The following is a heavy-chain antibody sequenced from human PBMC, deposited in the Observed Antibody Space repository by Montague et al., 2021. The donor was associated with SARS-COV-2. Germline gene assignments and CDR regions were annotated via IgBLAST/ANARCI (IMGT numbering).Heavy chain of an antibody. J-gene: IGHJ6*02. Sequence: SVKVFCKASGYTFMSYGINWVRQAPGQGLEWMGWISAYNGHVNYXXKLQGRVTMTTDTSTSTAYMELRSLRSDDAAVYYCARDIYSSGWYLGYYFYAMDVWGQGTTVTVSS. V-gene: IGHV1-18*01. CDR3: ARDIYSSGWYLGYYFYAMDV. D-gene: IGHD6-19*01. CDR1: GYTFMSYG. CDR2: ISAYNGHV.